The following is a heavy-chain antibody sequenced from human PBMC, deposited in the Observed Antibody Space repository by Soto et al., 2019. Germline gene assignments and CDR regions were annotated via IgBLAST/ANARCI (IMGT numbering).Heavy chain of an antibody. J-gene: IGHJ4*02. D-gene: IGHD6-6*01. CDR3: ARDSLAALQSLDY. Sequence: QVQLVESGGGVVQPGRSLRLSCAASGFTFSSYAMHWVRQAPGKGLEWVAVISYDGSNKYYADSVKGRFTISRDNSKNTLYLQMNSLRAEYTAVYYCARDSLAALQSLDYWGQGTLFTVSS. CDR1: GFTFSSYA. CDR2: ISYDGSNK. V-gene: IGHV3-30-3*01.